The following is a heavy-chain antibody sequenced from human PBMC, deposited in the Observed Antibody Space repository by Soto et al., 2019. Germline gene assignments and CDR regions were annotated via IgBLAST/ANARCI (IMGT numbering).Heavy chain of an antibody. CDR1: GFTFSSYS. V-gene: IGHV3-21*01. J-gene: IGHJ5*02. Sequence: EVQLVESGGGLVKPGGSLRLSCAASGFTFSSYSMNWVRQAPGQGLEWVSSISSSSSYIYYADSVKGRFTISRDNAKNSLYLQMNSLRAEDTAVYYCARGGSYYDFWGGYYSPWGQGTLVTVSS. CDR3: ARGGSYYDFWGGYYSP. CDR2: ISSSSSYI. D-gene: IGHD3-3*01.